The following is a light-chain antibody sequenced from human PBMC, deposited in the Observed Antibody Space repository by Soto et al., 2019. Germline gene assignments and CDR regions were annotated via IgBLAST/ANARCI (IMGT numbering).Light chain of an antibody. CDR1: SSNIGSNY. Sequence: QSVLTQPPSASGTPGQRVTISFSGSSSNIGSNYVYRYQQLPGPAPKLLIYRNNQRPSGVPDRFSGSKSGTSDSLAISGLRSEDEADYYCAAGDDSLSGHVVFGGGTKLTVL. CDR2: RNN. V-gene: IGLV1-47*01. CDR3: AAGDDSLSGHVV. J-gene: IGLJ2*01.